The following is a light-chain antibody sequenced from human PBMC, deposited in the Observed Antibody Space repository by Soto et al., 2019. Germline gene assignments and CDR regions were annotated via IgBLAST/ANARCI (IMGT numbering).Light chain of an antibody. CDR3: SSYGGRNNLL. Sequence: QPVLTQPPSASGSPGQSVTISCTGTSSDVGGYNYVSWYQQHPGEAPKVMIYEVSKRPSGVPDRFSGSKSGNTASLTVSGLQAEDEADYYCSSYGGRNNLLFGGGTQLTVL. CDR1: SSDVGGYNY. J-gene: IGLJ2*01. CDR2: EVS. V-gene: IGLV2-8*01.